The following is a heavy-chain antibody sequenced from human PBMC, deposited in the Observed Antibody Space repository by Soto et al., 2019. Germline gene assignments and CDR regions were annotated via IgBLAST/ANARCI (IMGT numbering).Heavy chain of an antibody. Sequence: QVQLQESGPGLVKPSQTLSLTCTVSGGSISSGGYYWSWIRQHPGKGLEWIGYIYYSGSTYYNPSLKSRVTISVHTSKNQFSLKLSSVTAADTAVYYCARSHDYNENWFDPWGQGTLVTVSS. D-gene: IGHD4-4*01. J-gene: IGHJ5*02. CDR3: ARSHDYNENWFDP. CDR1: GGSISSGGYY. V-gene: IGHV4-31*03. CDR2: IYYSGST.